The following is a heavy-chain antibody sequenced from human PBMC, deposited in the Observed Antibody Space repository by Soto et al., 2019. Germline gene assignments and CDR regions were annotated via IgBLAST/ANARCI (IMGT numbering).Heavy chain of an antibody. CDR1: GYTFTIYD. CDR3: ARGVVEAAAGTYYYYGMDV. CDR2: MNPNSGNT. J-gene: IGHJ6*02. Sequence: ASVKVSCKASGYTFTIYDINCVLQSTLQWLEWMGWMNPNSGNTGYAQKFQGRVTMTRNTSISTAYMELSSLRSEDTAVYYCARGVVEAAAGTYYYYGMDVWGQGTTVTVS. D-gene: IGHD6-13*01. V-gene: IGHV1-8*01.